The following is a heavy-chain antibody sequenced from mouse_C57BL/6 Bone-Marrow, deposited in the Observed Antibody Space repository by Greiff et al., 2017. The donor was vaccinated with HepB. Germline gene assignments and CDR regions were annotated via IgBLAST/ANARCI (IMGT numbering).Heavy chain of an antibody. CDR3: ARGGEDWYFDV. V-gene: IGHV3-6*01. Sequence: LEESGPGLVKPSQSLSLTCSVTGYSITSGYYWNWIRQFPGNKLEWMGYISYDGSNNYNPSLKNRISITRDTSKNQFFLKLNSVTTEDTATYYCARGGEDWYFDVWGTGTTVTVSS. CDR1: GYSITSGYY. CDR2: ISYDGSN. J-gene: IGHJ1*03.